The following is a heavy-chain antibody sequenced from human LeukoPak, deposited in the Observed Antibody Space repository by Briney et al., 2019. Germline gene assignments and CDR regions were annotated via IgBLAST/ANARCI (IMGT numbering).Heavy chain of an antibody. CDR2: ISYDGSNK. Sequence: GGALRLSCAASGFTFSSYGMHWVRQAPGKGLEWVAVISYDGSNKYYADSVKGRFTISRDNSKNTLYLQMSSLRAEDTAVYYCAKDLRMRAIAAAADNWFDPWGQGTLVTVSS. J-gene: IGHJ5*02. CDR3: AKDLRMRAIAAAADNWFDP. D-gene: IGHD6-13*01. CDR1: GFTFSSYG. V-gene: IGHV3-30*18.